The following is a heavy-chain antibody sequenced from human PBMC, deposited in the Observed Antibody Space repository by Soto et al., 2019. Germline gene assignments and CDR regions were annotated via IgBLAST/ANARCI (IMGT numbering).Heavy chain of an antibody. CDR2: IYYSGST. CDR3: ARDSSSSEFDY. J-gene: IGHJ4*02. V-gene: IGHV4-59*01. D-gene: IGHD6-6*01. Sequence: SETLSLTCTVSGGSISSYYWSWIRQPPGKGLEWIGYIYYSGSTNYNPSLKSRVTISVDTSKNQFSLKLSSVTTADTAVYYCARDSSSSEFDYWGQGTLVTVSS. CDR1: GGSISSYY.